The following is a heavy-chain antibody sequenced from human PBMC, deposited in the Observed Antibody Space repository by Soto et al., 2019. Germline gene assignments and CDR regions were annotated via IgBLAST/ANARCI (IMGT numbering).Heavy chain of an antibody. Sequence: QVQLVESGGGVVQPGRSLRLSCAASGLTFSSYAMHWIRQAPGKGLEWVAVLSDGGSIAFNEDSVKGRFTISRDNSQNTLYLLMNSLRPEDTAVYYCATCSGGRCYGALGGTLDYYGMDVWGQGTTVTVSS. CDR3: ATCSGGRCYGALGGTLDYYGMDV. J-gene: IGHJ6*02. D-gene: IGHD2-15*01. V-gene: IGHV3-30*04. CDR2: LSDGGSIA. CDR1: GLTFSSYA.